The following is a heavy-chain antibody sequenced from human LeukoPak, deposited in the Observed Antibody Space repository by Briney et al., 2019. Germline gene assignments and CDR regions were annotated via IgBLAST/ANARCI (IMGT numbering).Heavy chain of an antibody. D-gene: IGHD2-2*02. J-gene: IGHJ4*02. CDR3: AREVFVPPMERYCSSTSCYTSTYYFDY. CDR2: IYHSGST. CDR1: GGSISSSNW. Sequence: PSETLSLTCAVSGGSISSSNWWSWVRPPPGKGLEWIGEIYHSGSTNYNPSPKSRVTISVDKSKNQFSLKLSSVTAADTAVYYCAREVFVPPMERYCSSTSCYTSTYYFDYWGQGTLVTVSS. V-gene: IGHV4-4*02.